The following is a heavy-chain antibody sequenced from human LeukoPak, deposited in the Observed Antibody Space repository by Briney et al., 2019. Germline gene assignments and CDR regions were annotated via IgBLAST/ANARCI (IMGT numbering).Heavy chain of an antibody. V-gene: IGHV3-74*01. CDR3: ARDSHGYPLDY. D-gene: IGHD5-18*01. CDR2: INGDGTST. CDR1: GFTFGSYW. Sequence: GGSLRLSCAASGFTFGSYWMHWVRQAPGKGLVWVSRINGDGTSTTYADSVKGRFTIFRDNAKNTLSLQMNSLRAEDTAVYYCARDSHGYPLDYWGQGTLVTVSS. J-gene: IGHJ4*02.